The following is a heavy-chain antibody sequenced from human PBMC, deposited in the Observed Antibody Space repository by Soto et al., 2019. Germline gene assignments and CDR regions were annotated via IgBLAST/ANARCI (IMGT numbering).Heavy chain of an antibody. Sequence: ASVKVSCKASGHTFTGYYMHWVRQAPGQGLEWMGWINPNSGGTNYAQKFQGRVTMTRDTSISTAYMELSRLRSDDTAVYYCARGHYYGSSGYRPNYYYYYGMDVWGQGTTVTVSS. CDR3: ARGHYYGSSGYRPNYYYYYGMDV. CDR1: GHTFTGYY. V-gene: IGHV1-2*02. J-gene: IGHJ6*02. D-gene: IGHD3-22*01. CDR2: INPNSGGT.